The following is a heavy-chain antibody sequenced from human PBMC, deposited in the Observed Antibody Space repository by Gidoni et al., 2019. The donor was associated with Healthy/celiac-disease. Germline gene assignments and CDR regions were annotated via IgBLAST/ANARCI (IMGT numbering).Heavy chain of an antibody. CDR1: GFTFSNAW. CDR2: IKSKTDGGTT. CDR3: TTALMWELLYYFDY. J-gene: IGHJ4*02. Sequence: AASGFTFSNAWMSWVRQAPGKGLEWVGRIKSKTDGGTTDYAAPVKGRFTISRNDSKNTLYLQMNSLKTEDTAVYYCTTALMWELLYYFDYWGQGTLVTVSS. V-gene: IGHV3-15*01. D-gene: IGHD1-26*01.